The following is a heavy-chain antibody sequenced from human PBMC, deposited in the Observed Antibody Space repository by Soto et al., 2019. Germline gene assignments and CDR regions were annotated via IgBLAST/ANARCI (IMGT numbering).Heavy chain of an antibody. J-gene: IGHJ4*02. D-gene: IGHD2-21*01. V-gene: IGHV3-23*01. CDR2: IRGTGGET. CDR3: GQDRGWGVVSPSHDY. Sequence: EVQLLESGGGIVQPGGSLRVSCVASGFTFRNFVMSWVRQAPGQGLEWVSAIRGTGGETFYADSVKGRFTISRDNSKNTLYLQMNSLRDEDTARYFCGQDRGWGVVSPSHDYWGQGTLVTVSS. CDR1: GFTFRNFV.